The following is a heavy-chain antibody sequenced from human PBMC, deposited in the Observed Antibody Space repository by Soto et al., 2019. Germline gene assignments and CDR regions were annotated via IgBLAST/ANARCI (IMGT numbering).Heavy chain of an antibody. CDR2: ISYDGSAD. J-gene: IGHJ6*02. CDR3: ARDGECSGTTCYGDYYYGMDV. Sequence: PGGSLRLSCVASGFSFISYPMHWVRQAPGKGLEWLALISYDGSADYYADTVMGRFTISRDDSKNTLYLEMNSLRTEDTGVYYCARDGECSGTTCYGDYYYGMDVWGQGTSVTVS. D-gene: IGHD2-2*01. V-gene: IGHV3-30*04. CDR1: GFSFISYP.